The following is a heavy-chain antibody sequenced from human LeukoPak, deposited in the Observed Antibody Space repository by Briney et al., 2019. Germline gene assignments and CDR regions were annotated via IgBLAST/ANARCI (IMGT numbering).Heavy chain of an antibody. J-gene: IGHJ4*02. CDR1: GYTLTDYY. CDR3: ARTNRGPYYFDY. Sequence: ASVKVSCKASGYTLTDYYMHWVRQAPGQGLEWMGWINPNSGDTNYTQNYHGRVTVSRDTSTNTAYMELSRLTSGDTAVYYCARTNRGPYYFDYWGQGTLVTVSS. D-gene: IGHD1-14*01. V-gene: IGHV1-2*02. CDR2: INPNSGDT.